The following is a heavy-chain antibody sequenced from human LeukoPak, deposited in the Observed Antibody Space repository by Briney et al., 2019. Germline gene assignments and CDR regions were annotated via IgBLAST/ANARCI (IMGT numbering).Heavy chain of an antibody. V-gene: IGHV1-69*06. J-gene: IGHJ4*02. CDR2: IIPIFGTA. CDR1: GGTFSSYA. Sequence: SVKVSCKASGGTFSSYAISWVRQAPGQGLEWTGGIIPIFGTANYAQKFQGRVTITADKSTSTAYMELSSLRSEDTAVYYCARELSSSPSPYFDYWGQGTLVTVSS. D-gene: IGHD6-13*01. CDR3: ARELSSSPSPYFDY.